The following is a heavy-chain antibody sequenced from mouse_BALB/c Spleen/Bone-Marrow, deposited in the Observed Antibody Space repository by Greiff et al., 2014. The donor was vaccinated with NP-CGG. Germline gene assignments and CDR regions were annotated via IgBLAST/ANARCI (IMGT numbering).Heavy chain of an antibody. J-gene: IGHJ2*01. Sequence: VMLVESGPGLVAPSQSLPITCTVSGFSLTSYGVHWVRQPPGKGLEWLGVIWAGGSTNYNSTRMSRLSISKDNSKSQVFLKMNSLQTDDTAMYYCARYYYGFLDYWGQGTTLTVSS. V-gene: IGHV2-9*02. CDR1: GFSLTSYG. CDR2: IWAGGST. D-gene: IGHD1-2*01. CDR3: ARYYYGFLDY.